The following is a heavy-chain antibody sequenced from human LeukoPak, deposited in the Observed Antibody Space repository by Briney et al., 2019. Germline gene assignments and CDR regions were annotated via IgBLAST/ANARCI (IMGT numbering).Heavy chain of an antibody. J-gene: IGHJ3*01. CDR3: AIYSSGWHVGAFDV. CDR2: ISRSGSTI. D-gene: IGHD6-19*01. Sequence: GGALRLSCAASGFTFSSYEMNWVRQAPGKGLEWVSHISRSGSTIYYAHSVKGRFTISRDNAKNSLYLQMNSLRGEDTAIYYCAIYSSGWHVGAFDVWGQGTMVTVSS. V-gene: IGHV3-48*03. CDR1: GFTFSSYE.